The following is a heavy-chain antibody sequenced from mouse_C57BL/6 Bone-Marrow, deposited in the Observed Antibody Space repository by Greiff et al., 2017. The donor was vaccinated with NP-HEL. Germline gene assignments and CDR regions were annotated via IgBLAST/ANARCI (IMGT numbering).Heavy chain of an antibody. Sequence: VQLQQPGAELVKPGASVKLSCKASGYTFTSYWMHWVKQRPGQGLEWIGMIHPNSGSTNYNEKFKSKATLTVDKSSSTAYMQLSSLTSEDSAVYYCARSGYYGTLAWFAYWGQGTLVTVSA. J-gene: IGHJ3*01. CDR2: IHPNSGST. CDR1: GYTFTSYW. V-gene: IGHV1-64*01. D-gene: IGHD1-1*01. CDR3: ARSGYYGTLAWFAY.